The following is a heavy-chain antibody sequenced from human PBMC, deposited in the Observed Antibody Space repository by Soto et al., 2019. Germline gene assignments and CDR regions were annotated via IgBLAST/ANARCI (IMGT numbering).Heavy chain of an antibody. CDR3: ARERTYSCDSRGYFSTDGFDI. Sequence: DVQLVESGGDLLQPGGSLRLSCAASGFTFSNYAMNWVRQAPGKGLEWVSYISSTTRTIYYADSVKGRFTISRDNAKNSLSLQMNGLRDEDTALYYCARERTYSCDSRGYFSTDGFDIWCQGTMVTVS. J-gene: IGHJ3*02. D-gene: IGHD3-22*01. V-gene: IGHV3-48*02. CDR1: GFTFSNYA. CDR2: ISSTTRTI.